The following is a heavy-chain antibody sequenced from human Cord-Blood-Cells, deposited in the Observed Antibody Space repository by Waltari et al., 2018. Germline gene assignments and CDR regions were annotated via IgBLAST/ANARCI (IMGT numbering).Heavy chain of an antibody. J-gene: IGHJ5*02. V-gene: IGHV1-18*01. CDR3: ARRIAVAGTWFDP. CDR2: ISAYNGNT. Sequence: QAPGQGLEWMGWISAYNGNTNYAQKLQGRVTMTTDTSTSTAYMELRSLRSDDTAVYYCARRIAVAGTWFDPWGKGTLVTVSS. D-gene: IGHD6-19*01.